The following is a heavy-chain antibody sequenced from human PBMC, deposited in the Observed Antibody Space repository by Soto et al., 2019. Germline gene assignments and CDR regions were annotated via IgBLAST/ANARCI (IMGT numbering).Heavy chain of an antibody. CDR3: ARSQGSSTSLEIYYYYYYGMDV. CDR2: IIPISGTA. D-gene: IGHD2-2*01. J-gene: IGHJ6*02. CDR1: GGTFSSYA. Sequence: QVQLVQSGAEVKKPGSSVKVSCKASGGTFSSYAISWVRQAPGQGLEWMGGIIPISGTANYAQKFQGRVTNTADESTSTVYMELSSLGSEDTAVYFCARSQGSSTSLEIYYYYYYGMDVWGQGTTVTVSS. V-gene: IGHV1-69*01.